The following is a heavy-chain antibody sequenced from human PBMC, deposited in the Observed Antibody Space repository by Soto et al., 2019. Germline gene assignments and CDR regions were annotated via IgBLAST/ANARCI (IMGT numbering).Heavy chain of an antibody. V-gene: IGHV3-53*01. J-gene: IGHJ3*01. CDR2: IYSGGST. CDR1: GFTFSDYA. CDR3: ARVRDGSED. Sequence: GGSLRLSCAASGFTFSDYAMHWVRQAPGKGLEWVSVIYSGGSTYYADSVKGRFTISRDNSKNTLYLQMNSLRAEDTAVYYCARVRDGSEDWGQGTMVTVSS. D-gene: IGHD5-12*01.